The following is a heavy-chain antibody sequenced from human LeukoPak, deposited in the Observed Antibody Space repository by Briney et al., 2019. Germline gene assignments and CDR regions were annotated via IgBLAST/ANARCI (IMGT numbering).Heavy chain of an antibody. CDR3: ARQRDSFDI. CDR1: GYTFTSYD. CDR2: MNPNSGNT. Sequence: ASVKVSCKASGYTFTSYDINWVRQATGQGLEWMGWMNPNSGNTDYAQKFQGRVTITRSTSMSTAYMKLGSLRCEDTAVYYCARQRDSFDIWGQGTTVTVSS. V-gene: IGHV1-8*03. D-gene: IGHD3-22*01. J-gene: IGHJ3*02.